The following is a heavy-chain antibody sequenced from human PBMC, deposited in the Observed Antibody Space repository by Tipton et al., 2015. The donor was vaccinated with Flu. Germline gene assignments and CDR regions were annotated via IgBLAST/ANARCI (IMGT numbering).Heavy chain of an antibody. V-gene: IGHV4-30-4*01. CDR2: IYYDGTT. J-gene: IGHJ4*02. CDR1: GGSIRSYY. CDR3: ARVMTHQEHDY. Sequence: TLSLTCTVSGGSIRSYYWSWIRQPPGKGLEWVGYIYYDGTTYYSPSLKSRLTISVDTSKNQFSLKLTSVTAADTAIYYCARVMTHQEHDYWGQGTLVTVSS. D-gene: IGHD1/OR15-1a*01.